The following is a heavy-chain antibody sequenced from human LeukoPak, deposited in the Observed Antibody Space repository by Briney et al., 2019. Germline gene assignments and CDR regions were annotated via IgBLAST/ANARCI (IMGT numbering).Heavy chain of an antibody. CDR1: GGSFSGYY. Sequence: SETLSLTCAVYGGSFSGYYWSWIRQPPGKGLEWIGEINHSGSTNYNPSLKSRVTISVDTSTNQISLKLTSVTAADTAVYFCARGTTKGYYYDTSGYYTKWGQGTLVTVSS. D-gene: IGHD3-22*01. CDR3: ARGTTKGYYYDTSGYYTK. CDR2: INHSGST. V-gene: IGHV4-34*01. J-gene: IGHJ4*02.